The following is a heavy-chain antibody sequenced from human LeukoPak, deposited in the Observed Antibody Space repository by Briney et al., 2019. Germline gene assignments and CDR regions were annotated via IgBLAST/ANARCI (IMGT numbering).Heavy chain of an antibody. CDR1: GGSISSGDYY. V-gene: IGHV4-30-4*01. D-gene: IGHD2-15*01. CDR2: IYYSGST. Sequence: PSQTLSLTCTVSGGSISSGDYYWSWIRQPPGKGLEWIGYIYYSGSTYYNPSLKSRVTISVDTSKNQFSLKLSSVTAADTAVYYCARDRVPSCSGGSCSAMYYFDYWGQGTLVTVSS. J-gene: IGHJ4*02. CDR3: ARDRVPSCSGGSCSAMYYFDY.